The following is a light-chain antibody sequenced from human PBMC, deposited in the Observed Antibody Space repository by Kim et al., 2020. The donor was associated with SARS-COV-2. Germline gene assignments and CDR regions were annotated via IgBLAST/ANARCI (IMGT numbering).Light chain of an antibody. V-gene: IGLV3-19*01. CDR3: NSRDSSGNHAV. CDR1: SLKSYY. J-gene: IGLJ7*01. CDR2: GKN. Sequence: SSELTQDPAVSVALGQTVRITCQGDSLKSYYASCYQQKPGQAPVLVIYGKNNRPSGIPDRFSGSSSGNTASLTITGAQAEDEADYYRNSRDSSGNHAVFGGGTQLTVL.